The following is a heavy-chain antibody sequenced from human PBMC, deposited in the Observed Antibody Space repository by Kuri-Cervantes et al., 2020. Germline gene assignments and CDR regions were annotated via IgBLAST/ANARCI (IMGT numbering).Heavy chain of an antibody. J-gene: IGHJ3*02. CDR1: GFTFSSYS. CDR2: ISSSSSYI. V-gene: IGHV3-21*04. Sequence: GESLKISCAASGFTFSSYSMNWVRQAPGKGLEWVSSISSSSSYIYYADSVKGRFTISRDNAKNSLYLQMNSLRPEDTALYYCAKVPTYYYDDMGAFDIWGQGTMVTVSS. D-gene: IGHD3-22*01. CDR3: AKVPTYYYDDMGAFDI.